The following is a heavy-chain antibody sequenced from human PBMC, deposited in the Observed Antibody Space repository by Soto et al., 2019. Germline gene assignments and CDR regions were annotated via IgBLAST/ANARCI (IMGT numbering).Heavy chain of an antibody. V-gene: IGHV4-39*01. Sequence: SETLSLTCTVSGGSFSSSSYYWGWIRQPPGKGLEWIGSIYYSGSTYYNPTHKRRVTVSVDPSKNQFSLKLISVTAADTAVYYCARGKRTPLRWQYYYYGMDFWGQGTTVTVSS. J-gene: IGHJ6*02. CDR2: IYYSGST. CDR3: ARGKRTPLRWQYYYYGMDF. D-gene: IGHD4-17*01. CDR1: GGSFSSSSYY.